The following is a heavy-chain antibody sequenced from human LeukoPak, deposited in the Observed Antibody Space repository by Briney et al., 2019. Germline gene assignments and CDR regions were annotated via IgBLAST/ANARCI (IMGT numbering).Heavy chain of an antibody. Sequence: GGSLRLSCAASGFTFSSYGMHWVRQAPGKGLEWVAVIWYDGSNKYYADFVKGRFTISRDNSKNTLYLQMNSLRAEDTAVYYCAREAIDIVVVPAAPHFDYWGQGTLVTVSS. J-gene: IGHJ4*02. CDR3: AREAIDIVVVPAAPHFDY. CDR2: IWYDGSNK. CDR1: GFTFSSYG. V-gene: IGHV3-33*01. D-gene: IGHD2-2*01.